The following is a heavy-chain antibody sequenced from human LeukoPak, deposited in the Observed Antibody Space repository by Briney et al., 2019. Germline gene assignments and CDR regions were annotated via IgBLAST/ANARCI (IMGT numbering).Heavy chain of an antibody. Sequence: SETLSLTCTVSGGSISSYYWSWIRQPPGKGLEWIGEINHSGSTNYNPSLKSRVTISVDTSKNQFSLKLSSVTAADTAVYYCARGSARKRFGETPRGWFDPWGQGTLVTVSS. CDR2: INHSGST. J-gene: IGHJ5*02. CDR1: GGSISSYY. V-gene: IGHV4-34*01. CDR3: ARGSARKRFGETPRGWFDP. D-gene: IGHD3-10*01.